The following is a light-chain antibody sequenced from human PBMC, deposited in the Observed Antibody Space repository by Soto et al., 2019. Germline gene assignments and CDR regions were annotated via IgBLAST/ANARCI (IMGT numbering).Light chain of an antibody. CDR3: HQRTNWPPET. CDR1: QTVSNNY. J-gene: IGKJ5*01. Sequence: EIVMTQSPATLSVSPGARATLSGRARQTVSNNYLAWYQQKPGQAPRLLIYDASNRATGIPARFSGSGSGTDFTLTIRSLEPEDLAVYYCHQRTNWPPETVGQGKRLEIK. CDR2: DAS. V-gene: IGKV3-11*01.